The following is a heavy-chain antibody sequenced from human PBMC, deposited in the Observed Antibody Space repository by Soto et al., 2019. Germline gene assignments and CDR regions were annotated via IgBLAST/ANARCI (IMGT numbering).Heavy chain of an antibody. CDR3: AKDLSISMVGATDPFDY. Sequence: GGSQRLSCAASGFNFSSYAMSWVRQAPGKGLEWVSAISGSGGSTYYADSVKGRFTISRDNSKNTLYLQMNSLRAEDTAVYYCAKDLSISMVGATDPFDYWGQGTLVTVSS. J-gene: IGHJ4*02. CDR2: ISGSGGST. V-gene: IGHV3-23*01. D-gene: IGHD1-26*01. CDR1: GFNFSSYA.